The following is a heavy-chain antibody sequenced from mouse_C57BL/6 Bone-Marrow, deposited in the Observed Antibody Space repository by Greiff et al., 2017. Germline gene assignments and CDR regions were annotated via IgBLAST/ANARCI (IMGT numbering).Heavy chain of an antibody. V-gene: IGHV14-4*01. Sequence: EVKLMESGAELVRPGASVKLSCTASGFNIKDDYMHWVKQRPEQGLEWIGWIDPENGDTEYASKFRGKATITADTSSNTAYLQLSSLTSEDTAVYYCTSLIYYDYGLFAYWGQGTLVTVSA. CDR1: GFNIKDDY. CDR3: TSLIYYDYGLFAY. CDR2: IDPENGDT. J-gene: IGHJ3*01. D-gene: IGHD2-4*01.